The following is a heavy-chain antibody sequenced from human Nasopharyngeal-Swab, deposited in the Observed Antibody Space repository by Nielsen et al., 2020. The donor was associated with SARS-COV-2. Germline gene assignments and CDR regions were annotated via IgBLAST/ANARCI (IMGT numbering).Heavy chain of an antibody. J-gene: IGHJ6*03. V-gene: IGHV1-69*10. D-gene: IGHD6-13*01. CDR2: IIPILGIA. CDR3: AREKEEQLVSFYYYYMDV. CDR1: GGTFSSYA. Sequence: SVKVSCKASGGTFSSYAISWVRQAPGQGLVWMGGIIPILGIANYAQKFQGRVTITADKSTSTAYMELGSLRSEDTAVYYCAREKEEQLVSFYYYYMDVWGKGTTVTVSS.